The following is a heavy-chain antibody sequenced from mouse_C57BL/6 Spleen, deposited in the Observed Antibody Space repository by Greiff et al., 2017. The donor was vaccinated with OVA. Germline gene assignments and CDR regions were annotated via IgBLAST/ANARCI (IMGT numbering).Heavy chain of an antibody. V-gene: IGHV5-17*01. CDR1: GFTFSDYG. Sequence: EVQVVESGGGLVKPGGSLKLSCAASGFTFSDYGMHWVRQAPEQGLEWVTYISSASSTIYYANTVKGRFTNSRDNAKNTLCMQMTSLRSEDTAMYYCARADAMDYWGQGTSVTVSS. J-gene: IGHJ4*01. CDR2: ISSASSTI. CDR3: ARADAMDY.